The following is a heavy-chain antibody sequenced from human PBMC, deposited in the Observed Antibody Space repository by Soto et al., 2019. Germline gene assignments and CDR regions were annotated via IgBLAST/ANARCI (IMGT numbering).Heavy chain of an antibody. CDR3: AKHIGGSSSWPNWFDP. CDR2: IWCDGSTK. D-gene: IGHD6-13*01. J-gene: IGHJ5*02. V-gene: IGHV3-33*06. CDR1: GFSFRDCG. Sequence: GGSLRLSCAASGFSFRDCGMHWVRQAPGKGLEWVSVIWCDGSTKYYGDSVKGRFTISRDTFKNTLYLQMDILRAEDTAVYYCAKHIGGSSSWPNWFDPWGQGTLVTVSS.